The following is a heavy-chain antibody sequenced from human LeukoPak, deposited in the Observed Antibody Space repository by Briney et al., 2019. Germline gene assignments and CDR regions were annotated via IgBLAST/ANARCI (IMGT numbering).Heavy chain of an antibody. Sequence: ASVKVSCKASGYTFTIYGINWVRQAPGQGLEWMGWIGAYSGDTNYAQKLQGRVTMTADTSTNTAYMELKGLRSDDTAMYYCARASGYKWNLSDYWGQGSLVTVSS. CDR3: ARASGYKWNLSDY. D-gene: IGHD1-20*01. CDR2: IGAYSGDT. V-gene: IGHV1-18*04. CDR1: GYTFTIYG. J-gene: IGHJ4*02.